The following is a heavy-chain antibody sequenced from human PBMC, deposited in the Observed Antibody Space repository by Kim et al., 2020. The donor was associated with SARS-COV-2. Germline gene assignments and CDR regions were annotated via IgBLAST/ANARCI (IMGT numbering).Heavy chain of an antibody. CDR3: VRDIGWTTGGY. D-gene: IGHD7-27*01. V-gene: IGHV3-72*01. J-gene: IGHJ4*03. CDR1: GFTLSDQD. CDR2: SKNKANSYST. Sequence: GGSLRLSCAASGFTLSDQDMDWVRQAPGKGLEWIGRSKNKANSYSTEYAASVKGRIAISRDDSENSLYLQVNSLKSEDTAVYYCVRDIGWTTGGYWGQGT.